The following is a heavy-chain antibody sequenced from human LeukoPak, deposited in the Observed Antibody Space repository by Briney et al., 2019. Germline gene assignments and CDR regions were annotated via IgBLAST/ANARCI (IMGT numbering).Heavy chain of an antibody. V-gene: IGHV3-74*01. CDR2: INIDGSST. D-gene: IGHD3-10*01. CDR1: GFTFSSYW. CDR3: ARDRDYYGSGPYNWSDP. Sequence: GGSLRLSCAASGFTFSSYWMHWVRQAPGKGLVWVSRINIDGSSTSYADSVKGRFTISRDNAKNTLYLQMNSLRAEDTAVYYCARDRDYYGSGPYNWSDPWGQGTLVTVSS. J-gene: IGHJ5*02.